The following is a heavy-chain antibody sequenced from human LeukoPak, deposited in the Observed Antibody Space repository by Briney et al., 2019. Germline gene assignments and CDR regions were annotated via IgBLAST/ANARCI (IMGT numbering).Heavy chain of an antibody. CDR3: ARGPPLGLDY. J-gene: IGHJ4*02. CDR1: GGSFSGYY. Sequence: SETLSLTCAVYGGSFSGYYWSWIRQPPWEGLEWIGEINHSGSTNYNPSLMSRVTISVDTSKNQVSLKLSSVTAADTAVYYCARGPPLGLDYWGQGTLVTVSS. V-gene: IGHV4-34*01. CDR2: INHSGST.